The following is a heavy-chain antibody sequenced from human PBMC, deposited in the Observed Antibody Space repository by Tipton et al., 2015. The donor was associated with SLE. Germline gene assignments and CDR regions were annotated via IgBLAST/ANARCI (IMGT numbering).Heavy chain of an antibody. J-gene: IGHJ4*02. Sequence: GSLRLSCAASGFTFNSYAMTWVRQAPGKGLEWVANIKQDGSEKYYVDSVKGRFTISRDNAKNSLYLQMNSLRAEDTAVYYCARDRWELDDWGQGTLVTVSS. V-gene: IGHV3-7*01. CDR3: ARDRWELDD. CDR1: GFTFNSYA. D-gene: IGHD1-26*01. CDR2: IKQDGSEK.